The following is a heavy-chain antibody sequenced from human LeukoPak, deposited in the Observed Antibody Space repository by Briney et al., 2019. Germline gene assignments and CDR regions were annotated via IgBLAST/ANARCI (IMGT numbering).Heavy chain of an antibody. D-gene: IGHD6-19*01. Sequence: GGSLRLSCAASGFTFSGYEMNWVRQAPGKGLEWVSYISSSGSPIYYADSVKGRFTISRDNTKNSLFLQMNSLRAEDTAVYYCARLSSGWSRTDYWGQGTLVTVSS. CDR3: ARLSSGWSRTDY. V-gene: IGHV3-48*03. CDR2: ISSSGSPI. CDR1: GFTFSGYE. J-gene: IGHJ4*02.